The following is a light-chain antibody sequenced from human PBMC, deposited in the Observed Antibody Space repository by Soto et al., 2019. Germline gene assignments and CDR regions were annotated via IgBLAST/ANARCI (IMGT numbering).Light chain of an antibody. CDR3: QQYNTWLTWT. V-gene: IGKV3-15*01. CDR2: GAS. J-gene: IGKJ1*01. CDR1: QSVSSY. Sequence: TQNKTTLSLSPGEGATLSCRASQSVSSYLAWYQQKPGQAPRLLIYGASTRATGIPARFSGSGSGTEFTLPISSLLSADVAVYYCQQYNTWLTWTFGQVT.